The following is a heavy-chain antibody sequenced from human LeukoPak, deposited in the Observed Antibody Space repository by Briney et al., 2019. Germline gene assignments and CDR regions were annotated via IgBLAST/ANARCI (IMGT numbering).Heavy chain of an antibody. V-gene: IGHV4-39*07. CDR3: ARAPRQIPAAIGS. Sequence: PSQTLSLTCTVSGGSISSSSYYWGWIRQPPGKGLEWIGSIYYSGSTYYNPSLKSRVTISVDTSKNQFSLKLSSVTAADTAVYYCARAPRQIPAAIGSWGQGTLVTVSS. CDR1: GGSISSSSYY. D-gene: IGHD2-2*01. J-gene: IGHJ4*02. CDR2: IYYSGST.